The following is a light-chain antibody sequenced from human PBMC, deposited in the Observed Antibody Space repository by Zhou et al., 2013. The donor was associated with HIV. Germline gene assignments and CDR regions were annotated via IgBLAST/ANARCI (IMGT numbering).Light chain of an antibody. V-gene: IGKV1-5*03. CDR2: KAS. CDR1: QSISSW. J-gene: IGKJ1*01. CDR3: QQANSFPRT. Sequence: DIQMTQSPSTLSASVGDRVTITCRASQSISSWLTWYQQKPGKAPKVLIYKASSLESGVPSRFSGSGSGTEFTLTISSLQPEDFATYYCQQANSFPRTFGQGTKVEIK.